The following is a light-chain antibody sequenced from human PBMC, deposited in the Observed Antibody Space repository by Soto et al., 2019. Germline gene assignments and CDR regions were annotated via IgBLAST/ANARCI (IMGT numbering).Light chain of an antibody. CDR3: SSYTTTSTWV. V-gene: IGLV2-14*02. J-gene: IGLJ3*02. Sequence: QSVLTQPASVSGSPGQSITISCTGTSTDIGSYNLVSWYQQHPGKAPKFMIYEVSNRPSGVSNRFSGSKSGNTASLTISGLQAEDEADHYCSSYTTTSTWVFGGGTKLTVL. CDR1: STDIGSYNL. CDR2: EVS.